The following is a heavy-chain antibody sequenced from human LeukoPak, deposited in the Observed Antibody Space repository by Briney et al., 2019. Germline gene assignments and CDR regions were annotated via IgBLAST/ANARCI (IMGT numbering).Heavy chain of an antibody. D-gene: IGHD2/OR15-2a*01. CDR1: GFTFSSYS. V-gene: IGHV3-21*01. J-gene: IGHJ4*02. Sequence: KTGGSLRLSCAASGFTFSSYSMNWVRQAPGKGLEWVSSINGSGSYILYADSVKGRFIISRDNPKNTLFLQMDSLRADDTAIYYCAGVVKFTTLDHWGQGTLVTVSS. CDR3: AGVVKFTTLDH. CDR2: INGSGSYI.